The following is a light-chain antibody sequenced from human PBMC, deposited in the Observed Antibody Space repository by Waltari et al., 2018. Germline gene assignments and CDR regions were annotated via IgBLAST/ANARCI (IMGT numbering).Light chain of an antibody. CDR2: EVS. Sequence: DIVMTQTPLSLSVTPGQPASISCKSSQSLLHSDGKTYLYWYLQKPGQSPQLLIYEVSSRVSGVPDRFSGSGSGTDFTLKISRVEAEDVGVYYCMQGIHLWTFGQGTKVEIK. J-gene: IGKJ1*01. V-gene: IGKV2-29*03. CDR1: QSLLHSDGKTY. CDR3: MQGIHLWT.